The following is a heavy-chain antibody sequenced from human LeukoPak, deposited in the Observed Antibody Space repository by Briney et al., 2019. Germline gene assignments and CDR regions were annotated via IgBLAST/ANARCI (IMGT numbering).Heavy chain of an antibody. V-gene: IGHV4-39*07. Sequence: SETLSLTCTVSGGSISSSSYYWGWIRQPRGKGLEWIGSIYYSGSTYYNPSLKSRVTISVDTSKNQFSLKLSSVTAADTAVYYCARVELELYNYWGQGTLVTVSS. J-gene: IGHJ4*02. D-gene: IGHD1-7*01. CDR3: ARVELELYNY. CDR2: IYYSGST. CDR1: GGSISSSSYY.